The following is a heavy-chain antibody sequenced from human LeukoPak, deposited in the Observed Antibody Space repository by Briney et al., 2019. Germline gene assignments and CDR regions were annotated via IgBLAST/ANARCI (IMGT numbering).Heavy chain of an antibody. CDR1: GYTFTSYG. V-gene: IGHV1-18*01. J-gene: IGHJ4*02. D-gene: IGHD3-22*01. CDR2: ISAYNGNT. Sequence: GASVKVSCKASGYTFTSYGISWGRQAPGQGLEWMGWISAYNGNTNYAQKLQGRVTMTTDTSTSTAYMELRSLRSDDTAVYYCARRGYYDSSGYLSDFDYWGQGTLVTVSS. CDR3: ARRGYYDSSGYLSDFDY.